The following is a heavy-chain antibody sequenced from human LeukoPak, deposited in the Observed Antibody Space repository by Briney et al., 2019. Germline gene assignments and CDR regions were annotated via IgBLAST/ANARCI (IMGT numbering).Heavy chain of an antibody. CDR2: VSHTGAT. CDR1: GFTFSNYW. CDR3: ARGDFYRLDS. Sequence: TGGSLRLSRAASGFTFSNYWMTWVRQAPGKGLEWIGEVSHTGATNYNPSLKSRVTTSIDKSKNQFSLMLSSVTAADTAIYYCARGDFYRLDSWGQGALVTVSS. V-gene: IGHV4-4*02. D-gene: IGHD2/OR15-2a*01. J-gene: IGHJ4*02.